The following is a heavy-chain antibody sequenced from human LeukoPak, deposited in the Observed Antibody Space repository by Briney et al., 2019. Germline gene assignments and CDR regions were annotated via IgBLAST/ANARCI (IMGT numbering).Heavy chain of an antibody. J-gene: IGHJ4*02. Sequence: GGSLRLSCAASGFTFSSYGMHWVRQAPGKGLEWVAVISYDGSNKYYADSVKGRFTISRDNSKNTLYLQMNSLRAEDTAVYYCAKAPFYGDYPDYWGQGTLVIVSS. D-gene: IGHD4-17*01. V-gene: IGHV3-30*18. CDR1: GFTFSSYG. CDR2: ISYDGSNK. CDR3: AKAPFYGDYPDY.